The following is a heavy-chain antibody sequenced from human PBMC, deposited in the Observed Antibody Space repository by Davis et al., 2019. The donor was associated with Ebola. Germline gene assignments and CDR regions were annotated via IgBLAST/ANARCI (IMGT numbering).Heavy chain of an antibody. CDR1: GFTFDDYA. CDR3: AKDTGYVYYGMDV. V-gene: IGHV3-9*01. D-gene: IGHD3-16*01. CDR2: ISWNSGSI. J-gene: IGHJ6*02. Sequence: PGGSLRLSCAASGFTFDDYAMHWVRQAPGKGLEWVSGISWNSGSIGYADSVKGRFTISRDNAKNSLYLQMNSLRAEDTALYYCAKDTGYVYYGMDVWGQGTTVTVSS.